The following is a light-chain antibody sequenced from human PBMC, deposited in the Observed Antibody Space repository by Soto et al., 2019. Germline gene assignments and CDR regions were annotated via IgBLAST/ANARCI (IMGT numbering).Light chain of an antibody. Sequence: DIQMTQAPSSVSAAVGDRFTITCRASQSISSWLAWYQQKPGKAPKLLIYKASSLESGVPSRFSGSGSGTEFTLTISSLQPDDFATYYCQQYNSYWTFGQGTKV. J-gene: IGKJ1*01. V-gene: IGKV1-5*03. CDR1: QSISSW. CDR2: KAS. CDR3: QQYNSYWT.